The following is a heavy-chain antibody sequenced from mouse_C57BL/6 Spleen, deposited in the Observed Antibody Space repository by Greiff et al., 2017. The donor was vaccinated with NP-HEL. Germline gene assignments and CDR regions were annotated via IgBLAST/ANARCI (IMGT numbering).Heavy chain of an antibody. J-gene: IGHJ1*03. Sequence: EVKVVESGGGLVKPGGSLKLSCAASGFTFSDYGMHWVRQAPEKGLEWVAYISSGSSTIYYADTVKGRFTISIDNAKNTLCLQMTSLRSEDTAMYYWATNYCGSSPWYFDVWGTGTTVTVSS. D-gene: IGHD1-1*01. CDR2: ISSGSSTI. CDR3: ATNYCGSSPWYFDV. CDR1: GFTFSDYG. V-gene: IGHV5-17*01.